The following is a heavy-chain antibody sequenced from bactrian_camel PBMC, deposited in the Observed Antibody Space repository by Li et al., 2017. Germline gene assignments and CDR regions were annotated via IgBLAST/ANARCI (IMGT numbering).Heavy chain of an antibody. CDR2: INSSGGRT. CDR1: GFAFSLST. D-gene: IGHD6*01. J-gene: IGHJ7*01. V-gene: IGHV3S31*01. Sequence: VQLVESGGGLEQPGGSLRLSCGASGFAFSLSTMSWVRQAPGKGLEWVSAINSSGGRTYYANPVKGRFTISRDNAKNTLYLQLNSLKTEDTAAYYCTKRRGTWYSDGMDIWGKGTQVTVS.